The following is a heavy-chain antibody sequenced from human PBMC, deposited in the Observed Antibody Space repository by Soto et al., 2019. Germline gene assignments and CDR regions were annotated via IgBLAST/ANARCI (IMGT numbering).Heavy chain of an antibody. V-gene: IGHV1-2*02. CDR3: ARDTSGWLQPHAFDI. CDR1: GYTFTGYY. D-gene: IGHD5-12*01. Sequence: RXSVKVSFKASGYTFTGYYMHWVRQAPGQGLEWMGWINPNSGGTNYAQKFQGRVTMTRGTSISTAYMELSRLRSDDTAVYYCARDTSGWLQPHAFDIWGQGTMVTVSS. J-gene: IGHJ3*02. CDR2: INPNSGGT.